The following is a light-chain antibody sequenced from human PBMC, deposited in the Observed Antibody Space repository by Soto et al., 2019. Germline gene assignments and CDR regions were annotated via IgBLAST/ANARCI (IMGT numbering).Light chain of an antibody. CDR2: AAS. CDR1: QSITTY. CDR3: QQSYSIPIT. V-gene: IGKV1-39*01. J-gene: IGKJ5*01. Sequence: DIEMTQPASSVYTSIGDRVTITCLANQSITTYLNWYRHKPGKAPKVLIYAASSLQSGVPSRFSGSGSGTDFTLTISSLQPEDFATYYCQQSYSIPITFAQGTRLEI.